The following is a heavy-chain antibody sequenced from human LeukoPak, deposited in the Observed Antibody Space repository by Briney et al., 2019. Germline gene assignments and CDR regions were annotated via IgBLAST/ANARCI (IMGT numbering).Heavy chain of an antibody. V-gene: IGHV4-30-2*01. J-gene: IGHJ4*02. CDR3: ARYCSGGSCYPGYFDY. D-gene: IGHD2-15*01. CDR1: GGSISSGGYS. CDR2: IYHSGST. Sequence: SETLSLTCAVSGGSISSGGYSWSWIRQPPGKGPEWIGYIYHSGSTYYNPSLKSRVTISVDRSKNQFSLKLSSVTAADTAVYYCARYCSGGSCYPGYFDYWGQGTLVTVSS.